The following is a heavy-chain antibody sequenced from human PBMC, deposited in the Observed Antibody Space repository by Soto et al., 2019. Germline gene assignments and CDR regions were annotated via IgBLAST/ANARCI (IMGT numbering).Heavy chain of an antibody. CDR2: ISGSGGST. D-gene: IGHD4-4*01. CDR1: GFTFSSYA. CDR3: TTDLPTLIPQVDS. V-gene: IGHV3-23*01. J-gene: IGHJ4*02. Sequence: SGFTFSSYAMSWVRQAPGKGLEWVSAISGSGGSTYYADSVKGRFTISRDNSKNTLYLQMNSLKTEDTGVYFCTTDLPTLIPQVDSWGQGTLVTVSS.